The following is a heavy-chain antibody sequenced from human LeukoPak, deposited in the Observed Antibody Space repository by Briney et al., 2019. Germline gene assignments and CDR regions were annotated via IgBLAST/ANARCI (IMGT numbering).Heavy chain of an antibody. CDR2: IYYSGST. J-gene: IGHJ4*02. D-gene: IGHD6-19*01. V-gene: IGHV4-59*01. CDR3: ARDKSSSGWYHY. CDR1: GVSISSYY. Sequence: PSETLSLTCTVSGVSISSYYWSWIRQPPGKGLEWIGYIYYSGSTNYNPSLKSRVTISVDTSRNQFSLKLSSVTAADTAVYYCARDKSSSGWYHYWGQGTLVTVSS.